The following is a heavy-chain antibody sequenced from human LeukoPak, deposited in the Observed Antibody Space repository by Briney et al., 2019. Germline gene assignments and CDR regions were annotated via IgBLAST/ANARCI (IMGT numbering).Heavy chain of an antibody. CDR2: FDPEDGET. Sequence: ASVKVSCKVSGYTLTELSMHWVRQAPGKGLEWMGGFDPEDGETIYAQKFQGRVTMTEDTSTDTAYMELRSLRSDDTAVYYCARTPTFENYYDSSGPSLFQHWGQGTLVTVSS. J-gene: IGHJ1*01. D-gene: IGHD3-22*01. V-gene: IGHV1-24*01. CDR3: ARTPTFENYYDSSGPSLFQH. CDR1: GYTLTELS.